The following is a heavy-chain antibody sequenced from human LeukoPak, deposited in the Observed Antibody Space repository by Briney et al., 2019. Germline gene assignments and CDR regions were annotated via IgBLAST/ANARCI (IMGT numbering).Heavy chain of an antibody. Sequence: ASVKVSCKASAYTFTSYDINWVRQATGQGLEWMGWMNPNSGSTGYAQKFQGRVTMTRNTSISTAYMDLSSLRSEDTAVYYCARHEAGSSFDYWGQGTLVTVSS. V-gene: IGHV1-8*01. CDR1: AYTFTSYD. J-gene: IGHJ4*02. CDR2: MNPNSGST. CDR3: ARHEAGSSFDY.